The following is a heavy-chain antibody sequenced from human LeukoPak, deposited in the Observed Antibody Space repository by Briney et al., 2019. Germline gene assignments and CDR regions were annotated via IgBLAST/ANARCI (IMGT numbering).Heavy chain of an antibody. J-gene: IGHJ6*02. D-gene: IGHD3-22*01. CDR3: AKSLLWYYDSSGYPADV. V-gene: IGHV3-23*01. CDR2: ISGSGGST. Sequence: GGSLRLSCTASGFSFSSYAMSWVRQAPGKGLEWVSAISGSGGSTYYADSVKGRFTISRDNSKNTLYLQMNSLRAEDTAVYYCAKSLLWYYDSSGYPADVWGQGTTVTVSS. CDR1: GFSFSSYA.